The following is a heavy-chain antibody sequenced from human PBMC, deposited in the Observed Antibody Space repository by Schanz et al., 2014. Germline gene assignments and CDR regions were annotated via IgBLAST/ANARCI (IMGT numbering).Heavy chain of an antibody. D-gene: IGHD3-10*01. CDR1: GFSFSSYA. CDR2: ISGSGAST. Sequence: EVQLLESGGGLVQPGGSLRLSCATSGFSFSSYAINWVRQAPGKGLEWVSGISGSGASTYYAGSVKGRFTISRDNSKNTLCLQMNSLRAEDTAVYYCAKGRFEELSAFDIWGQGTMVTVSS. J-gene: IGHJ3*02. V-gene: IGHV3-23*01. CDR3: AKGRFEELSAFDI.